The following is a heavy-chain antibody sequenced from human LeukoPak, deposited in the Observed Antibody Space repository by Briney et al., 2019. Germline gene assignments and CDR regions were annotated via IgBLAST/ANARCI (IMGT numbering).Heavy chain of an antibody. J-gene: IGHJ4*02. CDR3: AREIAAAATRDFDY. CDR1: GFTFNSCW. V-gene: IGHV3-7*01. Sequence: GGSLRLSCVVSGFTFNSCWMNWVRQAPGKGLEWVAHINPDGRDTYYVDSVKGRFTISRDNAKNSLYLQMNSLRAEDTAVYYCAREIAAAATRDFDYWGQGTLVTVSS. CDR2: INPDGRDT. D-gene: IGHD6-13*01.